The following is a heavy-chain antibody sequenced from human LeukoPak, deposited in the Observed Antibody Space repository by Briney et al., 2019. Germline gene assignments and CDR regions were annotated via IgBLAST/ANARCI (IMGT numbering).Heavy chain of an antibody. J-gene: IGHJ4*02. V-gene: IGHV3-74*01. D-gene: IGHD6-19*01. CDR1: GFTFSSYW. Sequence: PGGSLRLSCAASGFTFSSYWMHWVRQAPGKGLVWVSRINSDGSSTSYADSVKGRFTISRDNAKNTLYLQMNSLRAEDTAVYYCARVDSSGWYDSLDYWGQGTLVTVSS. CDR2: INSDGSST. CDR3: ARVDSSGWYDSLDY.